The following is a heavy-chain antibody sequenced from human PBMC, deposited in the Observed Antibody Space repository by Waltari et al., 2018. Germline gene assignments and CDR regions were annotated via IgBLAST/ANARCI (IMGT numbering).Heavy chain of an antibody. CDR1: GFTFSGFW. J-gene: IGHJ2*01. Sequence: EVHLVESGGGLVQPGGSLRLSCEASGFTFSGFWMGWVRQAPGKGLEWLANKNPEGSGKDYLDAVKGRFTASREKTRNSLYLQMYSLRGEDTAVYYCARITKDTTMVPTNWYFDLWGRGTLVTVSS. V-gene: IGHV3-7*01. CDR3: ARITKDTTMVPTNWYFDL. D-gene: IGHD5-18*01. CDR2: KNPEGSGK.